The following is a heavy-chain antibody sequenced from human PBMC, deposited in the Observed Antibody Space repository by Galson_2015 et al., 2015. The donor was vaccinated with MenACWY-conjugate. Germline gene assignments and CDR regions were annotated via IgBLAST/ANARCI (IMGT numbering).Heavy chain of an antibody. Sequence: ATLSLPCPVSGGSISSYYLSWLRPPPGKGLEWIGYIYYSGTTKYNPSLKSRVTISADTSKTQFSLRLNSVTAADTAVYYCARRHCSSGSCFFDYWGQGSLVTVSS. CDR3: ARRHCSSGSCFFDY. V-gene: IGHV4-59*08. CDR2: IYYSGTT. J-gene: IGHJ4*02. D-gene: IGHD2-15*01. CDR1: GGSISSYY.